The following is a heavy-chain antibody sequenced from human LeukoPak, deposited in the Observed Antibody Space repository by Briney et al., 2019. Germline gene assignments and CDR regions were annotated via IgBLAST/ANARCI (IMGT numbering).Heavy chain of an antibody. D-gene: IGHD6-19*01. CDR3: ARVEGGWYGYSLVDY. CDR1: GGTFSSYA. Sequence: SVKVSCKASGGTFSSYAISWVRQAPGQGLEWMGGIIPIFGTANYAQKFQGRVTITADESTSTAYMELSSLRSEDTAVYYCARVEGGWYGYSLVDYWGQGTLVTVSS. CDR2: IIPIFGTA. V-gene: IGHV1-69*13. J-gene: IGHJ4*02.